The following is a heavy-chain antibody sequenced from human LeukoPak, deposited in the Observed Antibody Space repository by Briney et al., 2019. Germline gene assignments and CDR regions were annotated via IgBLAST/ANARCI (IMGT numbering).Heavy chain of an antibody. V-gene: IGHV3-64*01. CDR2: ISSNGGST. J-gene: IGHJ4*02. Sequence: GRSLRLSCAASGYAFRSHGMHWVRQAPGKGLEYVSAISSNGGSTYYANSVKGRFTISRDNSKNTLYLQMGSLRAEDMAVYYCARGDGSCSSTSCYIRRAIDYWGQGTLVTDSS. CDR1: GYAFRSHG. CDR3: ARGDGSCSSTSCYIRRAIDY. D-gene: IGHD2-2*02.